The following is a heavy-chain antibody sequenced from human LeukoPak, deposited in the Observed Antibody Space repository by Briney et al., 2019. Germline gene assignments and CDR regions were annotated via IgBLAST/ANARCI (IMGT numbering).Heavy chain of an antibody. V-gene: IGHV3-66*01. J-gene: IGHJ4*02. CDR3: AKDLQVYDILTGYSSSDSGAH. D-gene: IGHD3-9*01. CDR2: IYTGGST. CDR1: GFTVSNNY. Sequence: PGGSLRLSCAASGFTVSNNYMSWVRQAPGKGLEWVSLIYTGGSTDYADSVKGRFTISRDNSKNTLYLQMNSLRAEDTAVYYCAKDLQVYDILTGYSSSDSGAHWGQGTLVTVSS.